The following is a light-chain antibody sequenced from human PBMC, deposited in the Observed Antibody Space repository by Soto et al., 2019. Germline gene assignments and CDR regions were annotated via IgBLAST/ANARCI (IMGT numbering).Light chain of an antibody. CDR1: DNDIGTYNL. V-gene: IGLV2-23*02. J-gene: IGLJ1*01. CDR3: CSYGGSRPYV. Sequence: QSVLTQPPSVSGAPGQRVTISCTGTDNDIGTYNLVSWYQQCPGTAPKVIIFDVSSRPSGVSSRFSGSKSGNTASLTISALQAEDEADYYCCSYGGSRPYVFGTGTKVTVL. CDR2: DVS.